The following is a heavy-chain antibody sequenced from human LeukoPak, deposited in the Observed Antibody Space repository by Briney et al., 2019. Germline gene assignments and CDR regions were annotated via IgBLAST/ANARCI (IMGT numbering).Heavy chain of an antibody. V-gene: IGHV3-30*02. CDR3: AKDGAVALFYFDY. Sequence: GGSLRRSCAASRFTFSSYGSHWVRQAPGKGLEWVAFIRYDGSNKYYADSVKGRFTISRDNSKNTLYLQMNSLRAEDTAVYYCAKDGAVALFYFDYWGQGTLVTVSS. J-gene: IGHJ4*02. CDR2: IRYDGSNK. CDR1: RFTFSSYG. D-gene: IGHD3-16*01.